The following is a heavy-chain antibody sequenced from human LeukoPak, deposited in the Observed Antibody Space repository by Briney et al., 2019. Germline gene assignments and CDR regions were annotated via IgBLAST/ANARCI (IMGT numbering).Heavy chain of an antibody. V-gene: IGHV3-21*01. J-gene: IGHJ4*02. CDR1: GFTFSSFS. Sequence: GGSRRLSCAASGFTFSSFSMNWVRQAPGKGLEWVSSITSSSNYIYYASSVRGRFTISRDNAKNSLYLQMNSLRAEDTAVYYCARDLRLWGQGTLVTVSS. CDR3: ARDLRL. CDR2: ITSSSNYI.